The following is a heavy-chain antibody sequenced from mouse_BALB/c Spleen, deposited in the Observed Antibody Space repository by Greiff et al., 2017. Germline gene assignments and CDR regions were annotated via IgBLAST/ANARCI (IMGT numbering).Heavy chain of an antibody. V-gene: IGHV3-2*02. J-gene: IGHJ1*01. CDR1: GYSITSDYA. D-gene: IGHD1-1*01. CDR2: ISYSGST. CDR3: ADAYYGSSWYFDV. Sequence: DVQLQESGPGLVKPSQSLSLTCTVTGYSITSDYAWNWIRQFPGNKLEWMGYISYSGSTSYNPSLKSRISITRDTSKNQFFLQLNSVTTEDTATYYCADAYYGSSWYFDVWGAGTTVTVSS.